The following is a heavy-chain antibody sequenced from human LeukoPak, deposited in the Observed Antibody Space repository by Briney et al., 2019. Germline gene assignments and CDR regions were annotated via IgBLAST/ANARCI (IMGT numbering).Heavy chain of an antibody. CDR3: ARHGLIASGWSHWFDP. Sequence: SETLSLTCSVSGGSISSYYWSWIRQPPGKGLEWIGYIYYSGSTNYNPSLKSRVTISLDTSKSQFSLKLASVTAADTAVYYCARHGLIASGWSHWFDPWGQGTLVTVSS. J-gene: IGHJ5*02. CDR2: IYYSGST. D-gene: IGHD6-13*01. V-gene: IGHV4-59*01. CDR1: GGSISSYY.